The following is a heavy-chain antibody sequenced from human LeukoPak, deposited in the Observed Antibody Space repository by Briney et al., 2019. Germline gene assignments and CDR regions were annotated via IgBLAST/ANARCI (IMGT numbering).Heavy chain of an antibody. V-gene: IGHV3-74*01. Sequence: GGSLRLSCAASGFTFSSYWMHWVRQAPGKGLMWVSRMKSDGSSTSYADSVKGRFTISRDSAKNTLYLQMNSLRAEDTAVYYCAVRQGGSYTGESDYWGQGTLVTVSS. CDR1: GFTFSSYW. D-gene: IGHD3-10*01. CDR2: MKSDGSST. J-gene: IGHJ4*02. CDR3: AVRQGGSYTGESDY.